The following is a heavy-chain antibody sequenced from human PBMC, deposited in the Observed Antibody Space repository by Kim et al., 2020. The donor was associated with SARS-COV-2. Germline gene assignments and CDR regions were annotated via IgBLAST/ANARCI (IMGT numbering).Heavy chain of an antibody. J-gene: IGHJ4*02. D-gene: IGHD3-10*01. V-gene: IGHV3-7*01. Sequence: GGSLRLSCAASGFTFSSYWMSWVRQAPGKGLEWVANIKQDGSEKYYVDSVKGRFTISRDNAKNSLYLQMNSLRAEDTAVYYCARDLRITMVRGVITYDYFDYWGQGTLVTVSS. CDR2: IKQDGSEK. CDR1: GFTFSSYW. CDR3: ARDLRITMVRGVITYDYFDY.